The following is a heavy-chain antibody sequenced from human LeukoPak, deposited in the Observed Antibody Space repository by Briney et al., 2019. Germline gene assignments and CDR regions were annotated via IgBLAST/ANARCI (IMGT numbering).Heavy chain of an antibody. D-gene: IGHD2-15*01. Sequence: ASVKVSCKASGYNFNSYGINWVRQAPGQGLEWMGWIRPYNGNTNYAQRLQGRVTMTTDTSTSTAYMELRSLRSEDTAVYCCARGAPGSYCSGGSCPYFDYWGQGTLVSVSS. CDR2: IRPYNGNT. J-gene: IGHJ4*02. V-gene: IGHV1-18*01. CDR3: ARGAPGSYCSGGSCPYFDY. CDR1: GYNFNSYG.